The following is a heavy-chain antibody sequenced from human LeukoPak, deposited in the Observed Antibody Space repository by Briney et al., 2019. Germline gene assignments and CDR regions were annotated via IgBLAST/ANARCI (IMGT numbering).Heavy chain of an antibody. CDR3: ARERVRILTGYYQGDAFDI. CDR2: IIPIFGTA. CDR1: GGTFSSYA. V-gene: IGHV1-69*13. J-gene: IGHJ3*02. D-gene: IGHD3-9*01. Sequence: SVKVSCKASGGTFSSYAISWVRQAPGQGLEWRGGIIPIFGTANYAQKFQGRVTITADESTSTAYMELSSLRSEDTAVYYCARERVRILTGYYQGDAFDIWGQGTMVTVSS.